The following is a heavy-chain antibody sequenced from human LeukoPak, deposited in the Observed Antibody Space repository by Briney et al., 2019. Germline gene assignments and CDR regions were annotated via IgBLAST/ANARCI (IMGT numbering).Heavy chain of an antibody. CDR3: ARNQQLGGHSYYYYGMDV. Sequence: GGSLRLSCAASGFTFSSYAMHRVRQAPGKGLEWVSGISGGGVTTYYADSVKGRFTISRDNSKNTLYLQMNSLRADDTAIYYCARNQQLGGHSYYYYGMDVWGQGTTVTVSS. J-gene: IGHJ6*02. D-gene: IGHD3-16*01. CDR2: ISGGGVTT. V-gene: IGHV3-23*01. CDR1: GFTFSSYA.